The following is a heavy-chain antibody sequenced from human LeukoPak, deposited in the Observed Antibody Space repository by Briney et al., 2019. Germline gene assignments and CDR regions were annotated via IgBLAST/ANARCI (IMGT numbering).Heavy chain of an antibody. CDR3: ERGGQGDAFHS. J-gene: IGHJ3*02. CDR2: IYYSGST. D-gene: IGHD3-16*01. V-gene: IGHV4-59*01. CDR1: GGSISSYY. Sequence: SETLSLTCAVSGGSISSYYWSWIRQPPGKGLEWIGYIYYSGSTNHNPSLQSRVTISVDTSKNQLSLKLSSVSAADTDVYYCERGGQGDAFHSWRQGTMATVSS.